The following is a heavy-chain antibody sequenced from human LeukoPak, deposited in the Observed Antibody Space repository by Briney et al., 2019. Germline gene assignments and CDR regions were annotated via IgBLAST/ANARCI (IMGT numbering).Heavy chain of an antibody. CDR3: AKAADYYGSGSRDY. CDR1: GFTFSSYA. D-gene: IGHD3-10*01. Sequence: SGGSLRLSCAASGFTFSSYAMHWVRQAPGKGLEWVAVISYDGSNKYYADSVKGRFTISRDNSKNTLYLQMNSLRAEDTAVYYCAKAADYYGSGSRDYWGQGTLVTVSS. V-gene: IGHV3-30*04. J-gene: IGHJ4*02. CDR2: ISYDGSNK.